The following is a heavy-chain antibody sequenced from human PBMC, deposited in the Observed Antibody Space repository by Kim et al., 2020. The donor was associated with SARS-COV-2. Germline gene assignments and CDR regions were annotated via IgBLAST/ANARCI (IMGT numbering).Heavy chain of an antibody. Sequence: SETLSLTCTVSGGSVSSGDYYWSWIRQPPGKGLEWIGYIYYSGSTYYNPSLKSRVTMSVDTSKNQFSLKLSSLTAADTAVYYCARVKANTMFGVAIVAAFDIWGQGTMVTVSS. D-gene: IGHD3-3*01. CDR1: GGSVSSGDYY. J-gene: IGHJ3*02. CDR3: ARVKANTMFGVAIVAAFDI. CDR2: IYYSGST. V-gene: IGHV4-30-4*01.